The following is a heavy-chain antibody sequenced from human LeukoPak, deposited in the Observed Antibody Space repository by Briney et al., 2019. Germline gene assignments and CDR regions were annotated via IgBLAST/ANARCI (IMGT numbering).Heavy chain of an antibody. Sequence: SWVRQPPGKGLEWVGFIRSKVYGGTTEYAASVKGRFTISRDDSKTIASLQMNSLKTEDTAVYYCTREAPGDYVFDYWGQGTLVTVSS. CDR3: TREAPGDYVFDY. V-gene: IGHV3-49*02. J-gene: IGHJ4*02. D-gene: IGHD4-17*01. CDR2: IRSKVYGGTT.